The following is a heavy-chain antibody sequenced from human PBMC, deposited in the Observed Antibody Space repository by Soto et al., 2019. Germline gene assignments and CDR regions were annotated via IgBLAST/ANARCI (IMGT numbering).Heavy chain of an antibody. Sequence: GESLKISCKGSGYSFTSYWVGWVRQMPWKGLEWMGIIYPGDSDTRYSPSFQGQVTISADKSISTAYLQWSSLKATDTAMYYCARPQGIYYYDSSGYYEYWGPGPLVTVSS. D-gene: IGHD3-22*01. CDR1: GYSFTSYW. CDR2: IYPGDSDT. CDR3: ARPQGIYYYDSSGYYEY. J-gene: IGHJ4*02. V-gene: IGHV5-51*01.